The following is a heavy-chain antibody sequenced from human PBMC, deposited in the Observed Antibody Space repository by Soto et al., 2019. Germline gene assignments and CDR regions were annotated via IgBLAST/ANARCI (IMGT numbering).Heavy chain of an antibody. CDR3: ASPGGDYFLNWFDP. Sequence: QVQLVESGGGVVQPGRSLRLSCAASGFTFSSYAMHWVRQAPGKGLEWVAVISYDGSNKYYADSVKGRFTISRDNSKNTLYLQMNSLRAEDTAVYHCASPGGDYFLNWFDPWGQGTLVTVSS. V-gene: IGHV3-30-3*01. CDR2: ISYDGSNK. J-gene: IGHJ5*02. CDR1: GFTFSSYA. D-gene: IGHD2-21*02.